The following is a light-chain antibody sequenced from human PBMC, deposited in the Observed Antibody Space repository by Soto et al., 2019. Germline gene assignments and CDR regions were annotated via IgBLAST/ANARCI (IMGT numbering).Light chain of an antibody. CDR3: CSYAGTYTYV. CDR2: DVN. Sequence: QSVLTQPRSVSGSPGQSVAISCTGTGSDVGGYNYVSWYQQHPGKAPKVMIYDVNKRPSGVPDRFSGSKSGNTASLTISGLQAEDEADYYCCSYAGTYTYVFGGGTKVTVL. CDR1: GSDVGGYNY. V-gene: IGLV2-11*01. J-gene: IGLJ1*01.